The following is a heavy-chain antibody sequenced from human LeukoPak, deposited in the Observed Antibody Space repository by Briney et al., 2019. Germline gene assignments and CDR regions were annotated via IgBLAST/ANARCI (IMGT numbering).Heavy chain of an antibody. Sequence: PGGSLRLSCAASGFTFSNNAMTWVRQAPGKGLEWVSTVSDDGVATYYADSVKGRFAISRDNSKDTVYLQMGSLRVEDTAVYYCAKTRMRNLRLDSWGQGTLVAVSS. CDR3: AKTRMRNLRLDS. J-gene: IGHJ4*02. V-gene: IGHV3-23*01. CDR2: VSDDGVAT. D-gene: IGHD1-14*01. CDR1: GFTFSNNA.